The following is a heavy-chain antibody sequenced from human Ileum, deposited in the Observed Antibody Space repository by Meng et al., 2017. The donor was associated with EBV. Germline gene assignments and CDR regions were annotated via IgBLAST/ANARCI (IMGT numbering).Heavy chain of an antibody. D-gene: IGHD6-19*01. Sequence: WWARMVQSSATPSLTCAVYGGSFSGYYWTWIRQAPGRGLEWIGESNYAGSTNYNPSLKSRVTISVDTSKKQFSLNLTSVTAADTAVYYCARVMRRVNYNSGWYAKFWGQGNLVTVSS. CDR1: GGSFSGYY. J-gene: IGHJ4*02. CDR2: SNYAGST. CDR3: ARVMRRVNYNSGWYAKF. V-gene: IGHV4-34*01.